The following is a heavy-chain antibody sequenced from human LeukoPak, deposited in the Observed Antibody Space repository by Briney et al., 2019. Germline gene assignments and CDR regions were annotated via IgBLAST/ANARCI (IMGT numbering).Heavy chain of an antibody. D-gene: IGHD2-21*02. Sequence: GGSLRLSCAASGSTFGSFEINWAAQAQGRGLEWVPTIGRSVSTIYYADSVKGRFTISRDNAKNSLYLQMNSLRAEDTAVYYCARDSSQYCGGDCYPRAVDYWGQGTLVTISS. V-gene: IGHV3-48*03. J-gene: IGHJ4*02. CDR3: ARDSSQYCGGDCYPRAVDY. CDR1: GSTFGSFE. CDR2: IGRSVSTI.